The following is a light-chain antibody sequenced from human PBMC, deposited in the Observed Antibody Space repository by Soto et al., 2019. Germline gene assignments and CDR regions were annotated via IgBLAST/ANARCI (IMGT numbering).Light chain of an antibody. Sequence: IVLTQSPGTLSSSPGERATLSCRASQSVSSNLAWYQQKPGQAPRLLIYGASTRATGIPARFSGSGSGTEFTLTISSLQSEDFAVYYCQQYNNWPRTFGQGTKVDI. V-gene: IGKV3-15*01. CDR3: QQYNNWPRT. CDR2: GAS. J-gene: IGKJ1*01. CDR1: QSVSSN.